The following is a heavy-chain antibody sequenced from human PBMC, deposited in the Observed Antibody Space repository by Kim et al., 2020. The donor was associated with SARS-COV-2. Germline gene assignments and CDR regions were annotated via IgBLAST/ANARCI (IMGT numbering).Heavy chain of an antibody. V-gene: IGHV3-9*01. CDR1: GFTFDDYA. Sequence: GGSLRLSCAASGFTFDDYAMHWVRQAPGKGLEWVSGISWNSGSIGYADSVKGRFTISRDNAKNSLYLQMNSLRAEDTALYYCAKDIYYYDSSGYYSSYFDYWGQGTLVTVSS. D-gene: IGHD3-22*01. CDR3: AKDIYYYDSSGYYSSYFDY. CDR2: ISWNSGSI. J-gene: IGHJ4*02.